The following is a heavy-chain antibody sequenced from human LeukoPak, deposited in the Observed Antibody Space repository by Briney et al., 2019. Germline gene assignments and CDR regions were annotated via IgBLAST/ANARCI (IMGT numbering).Heavy chain of an antibody. J-gene: IGHJ4*02. D-gene: IGHD3-22*01. Sequence: GASVKVSCKASGYTFTSYDINWVRQATGQGLEWMGWMNPNSGNTGYAQKFQGRVTMTGNTSISTAYMELSSLRSEDTAVYYCARGAYYYDSSGYPIGNYFDYWGQGTLVTVSS. V-gene: IGHV1-8*02. CDR2: MNPNSGNT. CDR3: ARGAYYYDSSGYPIGNYFDY. CDR1: GYTFTSYD.